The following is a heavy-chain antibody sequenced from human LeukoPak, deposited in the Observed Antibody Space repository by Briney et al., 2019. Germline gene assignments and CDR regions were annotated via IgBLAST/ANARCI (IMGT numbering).Heavy chain of an antibody. CDR1: GFTFSTYV. Sequence: GGSLRLSCADSGFTFSTYVMSWVRQAPGKGLEWISTISGGGSSTYYADSVKGRFTISRDNSKNTLDLQMNSLRAGDTAVYYCAKRESSGKYFDYWGQGTLVTVSS. J-gene: IGHJ4*02. CDR3: AKRESSGKYFDY. V-gene: IGHV3-23*01. CDR2: ISGGGSST. D-gene: IGHD6-19*01.